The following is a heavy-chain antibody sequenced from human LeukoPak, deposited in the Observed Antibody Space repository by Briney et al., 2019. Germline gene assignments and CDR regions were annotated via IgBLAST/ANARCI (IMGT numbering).Heavy chain of an antibody. D-gene: IGHD6-19*01. CDR2: INHSGST. CDR3: ARSSKTQWLSPGDGFDI. J-gene: IGHJ3*02. CDR1: GGPFSGYY. Sequence: PSETLSLTCAAYGGPFSGYYWSWIRQPPGKGLEWIGEINHSGSTNYNPSLRSRVTISVDTSKNQFSLTFTSMTAADTAVYYCARSSKTQWLSPGDGFDIWGRGPVVTVSS. V-gene: IGHV4-34*01.